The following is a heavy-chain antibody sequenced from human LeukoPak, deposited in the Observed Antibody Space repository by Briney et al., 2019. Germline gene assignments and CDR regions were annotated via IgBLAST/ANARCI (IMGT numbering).Heavy chain of an antibody. D-gene: IGHD6-19*01. CDR2: IYYSGST. CDR1: GGSISSYH. CDR3: AREAVAGTSFDY. V-gene: IGHV4-59*01. J-gene: IGHJ4*02. Sequence: SETLSLTCTVSGGSISSYHWSWIRQPPGKGPEWIGYIYYSGSTNYNPSLKSRVTISVDTSKNQFSLKLSSVTAADTAVYYCAREAVAGTSFDYWGQGTLVTVSS.